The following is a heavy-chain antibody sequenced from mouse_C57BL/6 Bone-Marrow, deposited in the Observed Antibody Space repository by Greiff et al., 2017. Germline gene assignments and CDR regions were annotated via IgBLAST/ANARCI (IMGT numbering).Heavy chain of an antibody. CDR3: ARVITTVVAIGDYFDY. D-gene: IGHD1-1*01. J-gene: IGHJ2*01. CDR2: IDPSDSYT. CDR1: GYTFTSYW. V-gene: IGHV1-69*01. Sequence: VKLQQPGAELVMPGASVKLSCKASGYTFTSYWMHWVKQRPGQGLEWIGEIDPSDSYTNYNQKFKGKSTLTVDKSSSTAYMQLSSLTSEDSAVYYCARVITTVVAIGDYFDYWGQGTTLTVSS.